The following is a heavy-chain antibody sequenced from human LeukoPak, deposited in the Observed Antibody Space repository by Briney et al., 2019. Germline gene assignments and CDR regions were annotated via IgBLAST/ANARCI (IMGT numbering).Heavy chain of an antibody. J-gene: IGHJ4*02. Sequence: GGSLRLSCAPSGFTFSTYAMGWVRQAPGKGLEWVSSISSSSSYIYYADSVKGRFTISRDNAKNSLYLQMNSLRAEDTAVYYCARGIAAGDYWGQGTLVTVSS. V-gene: IGHV3-21*01. CDR3: ARGIAAGDY. CDR2: ISSSSSYI. D-gene: IGHD6-13*01. CDR1: GFTFSTYA.